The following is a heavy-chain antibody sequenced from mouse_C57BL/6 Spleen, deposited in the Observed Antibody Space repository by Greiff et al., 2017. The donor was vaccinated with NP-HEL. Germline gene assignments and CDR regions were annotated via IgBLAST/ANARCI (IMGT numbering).Heavy chain of an antibody. V-gene: IGHV1-15*01. J-gene: IGHJ3*01. CDR2: IDPETGGT. Sequence: QVQLKQSGAELVRPGASVTLSCKASGYTFTDYEMHWVKQTPVHGLEWIGAIDPETGGTAYNQKFKGKAILTADKSSSTAYMELRSLTSEDSAVYYCTSGGKRGFAYWGQGTLVTVSA. CDR3: TSGGKRGFAY. CDR1: GYTFTDYE.